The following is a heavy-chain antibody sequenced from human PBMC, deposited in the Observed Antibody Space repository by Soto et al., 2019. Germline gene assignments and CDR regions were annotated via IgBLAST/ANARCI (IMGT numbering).Heavy chain of an antibody. D-gene: IGHD6-6*01. J-gene: IGHJ6*03. CDR2: IYYSGST. CDR3: ARDRSGSSVFYYYYMDV. Sequence: PSETXSLTCTVSGGSISSGGYYWSWIRQHPGKGLEWIGYIYYSGSTYYNPSLKSRVTISVDTSKNQFSLKLSSVTAADTAVYYCARDRSGSSVFYYYYMDVWGKGTTVTVSS. V-gene: IGHV4-31*03. CDR1: GGSISSGGYY.